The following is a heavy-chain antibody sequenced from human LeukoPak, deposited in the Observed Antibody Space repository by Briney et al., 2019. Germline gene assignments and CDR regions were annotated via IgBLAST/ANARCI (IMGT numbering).Heavy chain of an antibody. Sequence: GGSLSLSCAVSGFTLCIHCMSGLREAPGGGVEGVAVISYDGSNKFYADSVKGRFTIHRDNSKNTLYLQMNSLRAEDTAVYYCAKDQAYSGYDSGYWGQGTLVTVSS. V-gene: IGHV3-30*18. J-gene: IGHJ4*02. CDR3: AKDQAYSGYDSGY. CDR1: GFTLCIHC. D-gene: IGHD5-12*01. CDR2: ISYDGSNK.